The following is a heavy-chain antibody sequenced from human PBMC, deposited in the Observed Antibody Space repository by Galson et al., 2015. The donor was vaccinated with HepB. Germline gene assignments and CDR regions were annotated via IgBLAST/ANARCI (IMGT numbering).Heavy chain of an antibody. CDR2: MSYDGSNK. CDR1: GFTFNMYA. V-gene: IGHV3-30*14. CDR3: ARTGSAMVSPFEF. Sequence: ASGFTFNMYAVHWVRQAPGRGLEWVAQMSYDGSNKHYADSVKGRFTISRDTSKNTLYLQMNRLRPEDTAVYYCARTGSAMVSPFEFWGQGTLVTVSS. J-gene: IGHJ4*02. D-gene: IGHD5-18*01.